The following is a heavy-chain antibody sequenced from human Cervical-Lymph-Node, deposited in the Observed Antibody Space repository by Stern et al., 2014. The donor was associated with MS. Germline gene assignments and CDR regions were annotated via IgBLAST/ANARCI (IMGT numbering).Heavy chain of an antibody. J-gene: IGHJ3*01. CDR3: AKAYYLGTGSLREAFDF. CDR2: ISWNSGYI. CDR1: GFTFDDYA. V-gene: IGHV3-9*01. Sequence: EVQLVESGGGLVQPGRSLRLSCAASGFTFDDYAMHWVRQAPGKGLEWVSGISWNSGYIAYADSVEGRFTISRDNAKNSLYLQMNSLRDEDTALYYCAKAYYLGTGSLREAFDFWGQGTMVTVSS. D-gene: IGHD3-10*01.